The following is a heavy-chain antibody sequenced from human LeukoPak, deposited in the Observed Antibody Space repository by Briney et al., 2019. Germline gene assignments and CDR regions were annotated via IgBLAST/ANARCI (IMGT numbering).Heavy chain of an antibody. D-gene: IGHD4-23*01. Sequence: GGSLRLSCAASGFTFSSYAMSWVRQAPGKGLEWVSAISGSGGSTYYADSVKGRFTISRDNSKNTLYLQMNSLRAEDTAVYYCAKDPNPHTVVTHAFDIWGQGTMVTVSS. V-gene: IGHV3-23*01. CDR3: AKDPNPHTVVTHAFDI. J-gene: IGHJ3*02. CDR1: GFTFSSYA. CDR2: ISGSGGST.